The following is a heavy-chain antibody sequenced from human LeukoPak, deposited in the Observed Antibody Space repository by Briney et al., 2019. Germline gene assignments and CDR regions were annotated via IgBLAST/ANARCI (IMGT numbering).Heavy chain of an antibody. CDR2: INSDGSST. D-gene: IGHD2-2*01. V-gene: IGHV3-74*01. CDR3: ARDPRGYVVVPAGDY. J-gene: IGHJ4*02. Sequence: GGSLRLSCAASGFTFSSYWMHWVRQAPGKGLVWVSRINSDGSSTSYADSVKGRFTISGDNAKNTLYLQMDSLRAEDTAVYYCARDPRGYVVVPAGDYWGQGTLVTVSS. CDR1: GFTFSSYW.